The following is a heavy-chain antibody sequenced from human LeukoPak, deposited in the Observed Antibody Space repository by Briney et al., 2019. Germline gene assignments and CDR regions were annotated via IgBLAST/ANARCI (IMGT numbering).Heavy chain of an antibody. CDR1: GGSISSYY. J-gene: IGHJ4*02. D-gene: IGHD2-15*01. V-gene: IGHV4-59*01. Sequence: TSETLSLTCTVSGGSISSYYWSWIRQPPGKGLEWIGYIYYSGSTNYNPSLKSRVTISVDTSKNQFSLKLSSVTAADTAVYYCARTRSGRAAHLYFDYWGQGTLVTVSS. CDR2: IYYSGST. CDR3: ARTRSGRAAHLYFDY.